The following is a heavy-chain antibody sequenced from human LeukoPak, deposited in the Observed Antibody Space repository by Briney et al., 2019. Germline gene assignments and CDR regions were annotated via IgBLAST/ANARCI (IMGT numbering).Heavy chain of an antibody. J-gene: IGHJ4*02. D-gene: IGHD6-13*01. CDR2: INPNSGGT. Sequence: ASVTVSFKGSGYTFTVYYMHWVRQAPGQGREWMGWINPNSGGTNYAQKFQGRVTITRDTAISKAYMELSRLRSDDTAVYYCARAPIAAAGSYYFDYWGQGTLVTVSS. CDR1: GYTFTVYY. CDR3: ARAPIAAAGSYYFDY. V-gene: IGHV1-2*02.